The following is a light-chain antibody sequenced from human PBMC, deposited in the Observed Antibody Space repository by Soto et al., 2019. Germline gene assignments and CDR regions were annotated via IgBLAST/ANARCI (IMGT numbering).Light chain of an antibody. Sequence: EIVMTQSQATLSLSPGERAALSCRASQGINSELAWYQQKPGQAPRLLIDGASTRATGVPVRFTGSWSGSDFTLTSSGLQSEVFAFYFCQQGHSGPLTFGHGTRLEIK. J-gene: IGKJ2*01. V-gene: IGKV3-15*01. CDR2: GAS. CDR3: QQGHSGPLT. CDR1: QGINSE.